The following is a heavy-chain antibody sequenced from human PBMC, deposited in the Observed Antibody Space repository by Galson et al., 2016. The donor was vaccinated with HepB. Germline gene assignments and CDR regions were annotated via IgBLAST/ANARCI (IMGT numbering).Heavy chain of an antibody. J-gene: IGHJ6*02. Sequence: SLRLSCAASGFTFRYFSIHWVRQAPGKGLEWVTIISDDGSSKYFVDSVKGRFTSSRDNSKNTVNLQMNNLRTEDTAVYYCARGGTGRLAYYYYGMDVWGPGTTVTVSS. CDR2: ISDDGSSK. V-gene: IGHV3-30*04. CDR3: ARGGTGRLAYYYYGMDV. D-gene: IGHD1-1*01. CDR1: GFTFRYFS.